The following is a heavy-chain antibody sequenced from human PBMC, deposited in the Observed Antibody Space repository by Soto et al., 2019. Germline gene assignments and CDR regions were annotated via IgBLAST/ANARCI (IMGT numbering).Heavy chain of an antibody. CDR3: ARLLLWFGELSLFALFDY. CDR2: IYYSGST. CDR1: GGSISSYY. Sequence: NPSETLSLTCTVSGGSISSYYWSWIRQPPGKGLEWIGYIYYSGSTNYNPSLKSRVTISVDTSKNQFSLKLSSVTAADTAVYYCARLLLWFGELSLFALFDYWGQGTLVTVSS. J-gene: IGHJ4*02. V-gene: IGHV4-59*08. D-gene: IGHD3-10*01.